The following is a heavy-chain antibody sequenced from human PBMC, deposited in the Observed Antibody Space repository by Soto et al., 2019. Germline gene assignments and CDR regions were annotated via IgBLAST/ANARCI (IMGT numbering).Heavy chain of an antibody. CDR2: IYYSGST. CDR1: GGSISSYY. CDR3: ARVRAAAGIFHFDY. Sequence: PSETLSLTCTVSGGSISSYYWSWIRQPPGKGLEWIGYIYYSGSTNYNPSLKSRVTISVDTSKNQFSLKLSSVTAADTAVYYCARVRAAAGIFHFDYWGQGTLVTVS. V-gene: IGHV4-59*01. J-gene: IGHJ4*02. D-gene: IGHD6-13*01.